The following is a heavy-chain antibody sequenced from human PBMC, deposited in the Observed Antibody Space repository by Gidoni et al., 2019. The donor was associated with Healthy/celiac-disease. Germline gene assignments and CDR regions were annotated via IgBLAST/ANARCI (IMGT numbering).Heavy chain of an antibody. CDR2: IGYDGSNK. Sequence: QVQLVESGGGVVQPGRSLRLSCAASGFTFSGYGKHWVRKAPGKGLEWVAVIGYDGSNKYYADSVKGRFTISRDNSKNTLYLQMNSLRAEDTAVYYCARDTPNYYYYYMDVWGKGTTVTVSS. CDR3: ARDTPNYYYYYMDV. J-gene: IGHJ6*03. CDR1: GFTFSGYG. V-gene: IGHV3-33*01.